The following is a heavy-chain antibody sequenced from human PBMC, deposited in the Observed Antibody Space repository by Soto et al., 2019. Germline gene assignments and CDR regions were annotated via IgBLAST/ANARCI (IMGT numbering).Heavy chain of an antibody. CDR2: MNPNSGNT. Sequence: ASVPVSRQASGYTFPRYVFHWVGPATGKGLEWMGWMNPNSGNTGNAQKFQGRVTMTRNTSISTAYMELSSLRSEDTAVYYCARGRRLWFGENWFDPWGQGTLVTVSS. V-gene: IGHV1-8*01. CDR1: GYTFPRYV. J-gene: IGHJ5*02. D-gene: IGHD3-10*01. CDR3: ARGRRLWFGENWFDP.